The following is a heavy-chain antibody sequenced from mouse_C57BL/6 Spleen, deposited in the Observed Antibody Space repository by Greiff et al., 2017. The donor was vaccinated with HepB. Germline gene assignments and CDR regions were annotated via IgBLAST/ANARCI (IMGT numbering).Heavy chain of an antibody. CDR1: GFTFSDYG. V-gene: IGHV5-17*01. D-gene: IGHD1-1*01. CDR2: ISSGSSTI. CDR3: ARVTTVEGPYYAMDY. Sequence: EVHLVESGGGLVKPGGSLKLSCAASGFTFSDYGMHWVRQAPEKGLEWVAYISSGSSTIYYADTVKGRFTISRDNAKNTLFLQMTSLRSEDTAMYYCARVTTVEGPYYAMDYWGQGTSVTVSS. J-gene: IGHJ4*01.